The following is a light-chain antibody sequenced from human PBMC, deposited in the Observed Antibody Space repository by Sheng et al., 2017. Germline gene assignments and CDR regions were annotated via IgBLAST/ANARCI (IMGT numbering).Light chain of an antibody. V-gene: IGLV1-40*01. Sequence: QSALTQPPSVSGAPGQTVTISCTGTTSDIGAGYDVHWYQRFPGTAPKLLIYGNDKRPSGVPDRFSSSKSGTSASLAISGLRSEDEADYYCAGWDAGLSGYVFGAGTKVTVL. CDR3: AGWDAGLSGYV. CDR2: GND. J-gene: IGLJ1*01. CDR1: TSDIGAGYD.